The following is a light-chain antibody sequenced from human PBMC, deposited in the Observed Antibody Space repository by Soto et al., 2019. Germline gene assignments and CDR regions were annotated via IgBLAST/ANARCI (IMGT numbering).Light chain of an antibody. CDR1: SSDVGGYNY. J-gene: IGLJ1*01. V-gene: IGLV2-14*01. CDR3: SSYTSSSTPLYV. Sequence: QSVLTQPASVSGSPGQSITISCTGTSSDVGGYNYVSWYQQHPGKAPKLMIYEVINRPSGVSDRFSGSKSGNTASLTISGLQAEDEADYYCSSYTSSSTPLYVFGTVTKLTVL. CDR2: EVI.